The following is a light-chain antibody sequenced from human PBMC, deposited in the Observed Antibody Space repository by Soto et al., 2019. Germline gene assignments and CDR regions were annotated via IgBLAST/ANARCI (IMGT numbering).Light chain of an antibody. J-gene: IGLJ3*02. V-gene: IGLV2-14*01. CDR1: SSDVGGYNY. CDR3: SSYTSSSTWV. Sequence: QSALTQPASVSGSPGQSITISFTGTSSDVGGYNYVSWYQQHPGKAPKLMIYEVSNRPSGVSNRFSGSKSANTASLTISGLQAEDEADYYCSSYTSSSTWVLGGGTQLTVL. CDR2: EVS.